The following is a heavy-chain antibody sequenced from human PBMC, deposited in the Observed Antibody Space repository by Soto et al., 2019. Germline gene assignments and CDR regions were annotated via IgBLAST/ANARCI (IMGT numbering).Heavy chain of an antibody. CDR3: ARKPDVATAKVGGGYVFDV. CDR1: SGSIFTTNW. CDR2: IYHSGSP. D-gene: IGHD3-16*01. J-gene: IGHJ3*01. V-gene: IGHV4-4*02. Sequence: QVQLQESGPGLVKPSGTLSLTCAASSGSIFTTNWWSWVRQSPGRGLQWIGDIYHSGSPKYNPSLKSLVSISIDKSKDRVFLNLTSVTAADTAVYYCARKPDVATAKVGGGYVFDVWGQGTMVTVSS.